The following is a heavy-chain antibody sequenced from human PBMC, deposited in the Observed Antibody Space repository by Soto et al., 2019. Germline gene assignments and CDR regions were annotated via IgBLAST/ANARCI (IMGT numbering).Heavy chain of an antibody. D-gene: IGHD3-10*01. Sequence: SETLSLTCTVSGCSISSGDYYWSWIRQPPGKGLEWIGYIYYSGSTYYNPSLKSRVTISVDTSKNQFSLKLSSVTAADTAVYYCARVGFGELLAHGMDVWGQGTTVTVSS. V-gene: IGHV4-30-4*01. CDR1: GCSISSGDYY. CDR3: ARVGFGELLAHGMDV. J-gene: IGHJ6*02. CDR2: IYYSGST.